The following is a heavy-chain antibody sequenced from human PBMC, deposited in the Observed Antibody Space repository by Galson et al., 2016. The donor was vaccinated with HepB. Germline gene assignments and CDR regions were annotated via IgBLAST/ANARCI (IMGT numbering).Heavy chain of an antibody. Sequence: QSGAEVKKSGESLRISCKGSGYSFTTYWITWVRQMPGKGLEWLGRIDPSDSDVSYSPSFPGHVTISVDKSISTAFLQWRSLRASDTATYYCARADYGRGSYRPIDPWGQGTLVTVSS. J-gene: IGHJ5*02. CDR3: ARADYGRGSYRPIDP. V-gene: IGHV5-10-1*01. CDR2: IDPSDSDV. D-gene: IGHD4-17*01. CDR1: GYSFTTYW.